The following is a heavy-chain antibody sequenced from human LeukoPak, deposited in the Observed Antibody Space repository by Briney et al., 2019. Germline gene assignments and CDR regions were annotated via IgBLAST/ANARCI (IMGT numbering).Heavy chain of an antibody. D-gene: IGHD6-6*01. J-gene: IGHJ4*02. CDR2: INQDVSER. CDR3: AKELIAARPDSYYFDY. Sequence: GGSLRLSCASSGFTFSLYWMSWVRQAPGKGLEWVANINQDVSERYYVDSLKGRFTISRDNSKNTLYLQMNSLRAEDTAVYYCAKELIAARPDSYYFDYWGQGTLVTVSS. V-gene: IGHV3-7*01. CDR1: GFTFSLYW.